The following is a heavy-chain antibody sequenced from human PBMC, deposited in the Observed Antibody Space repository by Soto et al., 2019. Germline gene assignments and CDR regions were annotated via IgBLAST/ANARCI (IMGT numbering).Heavy chain of an antibody. CDR3: ARDAGWRTYRGWFDP. CDR1: GFTFSSYA. V-gene: IGHV3-30-3*01. Sequence: QVQLVESGGGVVQPGRSLRLSCAASGFTFSSYAMHWVRQVPGKGLEWVAVISYDGSNKYYADSVKGRFTISRDNSKKTLYPQMISLRAEDTAVYYCARDAGWRTYRGWFDPWGQGTLVTVSS. D-gene: IGHD1-26*01. CDR2: ISYDGSNK. J-gene: IGHJ5*02.